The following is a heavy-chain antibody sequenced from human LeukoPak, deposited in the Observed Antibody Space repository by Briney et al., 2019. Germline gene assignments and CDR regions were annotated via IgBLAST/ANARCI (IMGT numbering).Heavy chain of an antibody. Sequence: GASVKVSCKASGYTFTSYDINWVRQATGQGLEWMGWTNPNSGNTGYAQKFQGRVTMTRNTSISTAYMELSSLRAEDMAVYYCARELPRGAVRGVMTPRLDYYYYMDVWGKGTTVTVSS. V-gene: IGHV1-8*01. CDR1: GYTFTSYD. D-gene: IGHD3-10*01. CDR2: TNPNSGNT. J-gene: IGHJ6*03. CDR3: ARELPRGAVRGVMTPRLDYYYYMDV.